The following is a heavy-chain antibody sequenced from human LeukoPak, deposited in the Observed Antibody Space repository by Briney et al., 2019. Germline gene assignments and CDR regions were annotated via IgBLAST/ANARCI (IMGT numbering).Heavy chain of an antibody. D-gene: IGHD6-13*01. CDR3: ARRWRQFLGYTVWFDP. V-gene: IGHV4-34*01. Sequence: SETLSLTCAVYGGSFSGYYWSWIRQPPGRGLEWIGEINHSGSTNYNPSLKSRVTISVDTSKNQFSLKLSSVTAADTAVYYCARRWRQFLGYTVWFDPWGEGTLVTVSS. J-gene: IGHJ5*02. CDR1: GGSFSGYY. CDR2: INHSGST.